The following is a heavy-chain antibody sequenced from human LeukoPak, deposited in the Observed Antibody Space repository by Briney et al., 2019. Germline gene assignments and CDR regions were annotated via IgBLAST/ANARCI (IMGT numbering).Heavy chain of an antibody. V-gene: IGHV5-51*01. Sequence: HGESLKISCEGSGYSFTSYWIGWVRQMPGKGLEWMGIIYPGDSDTRYSPSFQGQVTISADKSISTAYLQWSSLKASDTAMYYCAIPDYGDYWDYGMDVWGQGTTVTVSS. J-gene: IGHJ6*02. D-gene: IGHD4-17*01. CDR1: GYSFTSYW. CDR3: AIPDYGDYWDYGMDV. CDR2: IYPGDSDT.